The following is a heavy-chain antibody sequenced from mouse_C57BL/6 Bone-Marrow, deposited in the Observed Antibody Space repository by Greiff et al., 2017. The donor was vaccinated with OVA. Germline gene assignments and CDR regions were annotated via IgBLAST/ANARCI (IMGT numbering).Heavy chain of an antibody. J-gene: IGHJ3*01. CDR1: GYTFTSYW. V-gene: IGHV1-69*01. Sequence: QVQLKQPGAELVMPGASVKLSCKASGYTFTSYWMHWVKQRPGQGLEWIGEIDPSDSYTNYNQKFKGKSTLTVDKSSSTAYMQLSSLTSEDSAVYYCARSYYYGRGFAYWGQGILVTVSA. CDR2: IDPSDSYT. D-gene: IGHD1-1*01. CDR3: ARSYYYGRGFAY.